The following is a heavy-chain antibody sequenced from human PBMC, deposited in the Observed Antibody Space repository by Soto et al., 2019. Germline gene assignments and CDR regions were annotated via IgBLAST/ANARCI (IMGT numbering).Heavy chain of an antibody. D-gene: IGHD3-10*01. Sequence: EVQLLESGGGLVQPGGSLRLSCVVSGFPFSSYAMSWVRQAPGKGLEWISEITGSGSSTYYADSVKGRFTISRDNSKNTLFLQMNSLRAEDTAVYYCAKGSDGSRPYYFDYWGQGTLVTVSS. V-gene: IGHV3-23*01. CDR3: AKGSDGSRPYYFDY. CDR1: GFPFSSYA. CDR2: ITGSGSST. J-gene: IGHJ4*02.